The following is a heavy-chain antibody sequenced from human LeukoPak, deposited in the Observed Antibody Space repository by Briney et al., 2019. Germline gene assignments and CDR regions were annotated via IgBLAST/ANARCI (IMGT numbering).Heavy chain of an antibody. CDR3: ARTSGIAAAGMLDY. CDR2: IWHDGSNK. V-gene: IGHV3-33*01. D-gene: IGHD6-13*01. Sequence: GGSLRLSCAASGFTFSNYGMHWVRQAPGKGLEWVAVIWHDGSNKYYADSVKGRFTISRDDSKNTPYLQMNSLRDDDTAVYFCARTSGIAAAGMLDYWGQGTLVTVSS. CDR1: GFTFSNYG. J-gene: IGHJ4*02.